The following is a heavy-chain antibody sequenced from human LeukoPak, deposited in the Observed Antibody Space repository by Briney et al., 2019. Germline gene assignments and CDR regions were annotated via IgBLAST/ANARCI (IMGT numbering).Heavy chain of an antibody. Sequence: SETLSLTCTVSGASISSYYWSWIRQPPGKGLEWIGDIYYSGSIKYNPSLKSRVTMSVDKSKSQFSLKLSSVTAADTAVYYCASSHSSGYHFGGGQGTLVTVSS. J-gene: IGHJ4*02. CDR3: ASSHSSGYHFG. CDR2: IYYSGSI. D-gene: IGHD3-22*01. V-gene: IGHV4-59*12. CDR1: GASISSYY.